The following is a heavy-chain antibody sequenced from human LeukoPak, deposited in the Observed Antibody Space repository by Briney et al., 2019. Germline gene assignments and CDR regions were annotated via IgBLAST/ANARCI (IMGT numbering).Heavy chain of an antibody. CDR3: AKHVVSAYQLQLDY. CDR1: GFTFTSYA. CDR2: ISGNNHVT. J-gene: IGHJ4*02. Sequence: PGGSLRLSCAASGFTFTSYALTWVRQAPGKGLEWVSTISGNNHVTYYADSVKGRFTISRDTSKNTLYLQMNSLRAEDTAMYYCAKHVVSAYQLQLDYWGQGTLVTVSS. D-gene: IGHD2-2*01. V-gene: IGHV3-23*01.